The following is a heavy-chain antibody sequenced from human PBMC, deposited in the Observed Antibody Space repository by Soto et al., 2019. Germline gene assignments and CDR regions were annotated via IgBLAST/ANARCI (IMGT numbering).Heavy chain of an antibody. CDR2: IWYDGSGQ. Sequence: QVQLVESGGGLVQPGRSLRLSCVVSGFTFSNYGMHWVRQAPGKGLEWVAVIWYDGSGQRYAGSVQGRFTISRDNSKNTLYLQINSLRVEDTAVYYCAKDEVSRKYYGHSLDVWGQGTTVTISS. J-gene: IGHJ6*02. V-gene: IGHV3-33*03. D-gene: IGHD4-17*01. CDR3: AKDEVSRKYYGHSLDV. CDR1: GFTFSNYG.